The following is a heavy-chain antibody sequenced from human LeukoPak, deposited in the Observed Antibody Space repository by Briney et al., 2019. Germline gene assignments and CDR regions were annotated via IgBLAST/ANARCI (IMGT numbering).Heavy chain of an antibody. Sequence: PSETLSLTCTVSGGSITSSSHFWAWIRQPPGKGLEWIASIHYTGSTFYSPSLQSRVTISVDTSKNQFSLNLRSVTATDMAVYYCAREEASAGDYWGQGTLVTVSS. CDR2: IHYTGST. CDR1: GGSITSSSHF. J-gene: IGHJ4*02. CDR3: AREEASAGDY. V-gene: IGHV4-39*01. D-gene: IGHD6-13*01.